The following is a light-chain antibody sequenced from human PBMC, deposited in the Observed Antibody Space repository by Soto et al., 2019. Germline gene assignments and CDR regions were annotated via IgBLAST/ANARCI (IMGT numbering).Light chain of an antibody. V-gene: IGLV4-69*01. CDR3: QTWGTGIRV. CDR2: LNSDGSH. J-gene: IGLJ3*02. CDR1: SGHSSYA. Sequence: QAVVTQSPSASASLGASVKLTCTLSSGHSSYAIAWHQQRPEKGPRYLMKLNSDGSHSKGDGIPDRFSGSSSGAERYLTSSSLPYEDAADYCCQTWGTGIRVFGGGTKLTVL.